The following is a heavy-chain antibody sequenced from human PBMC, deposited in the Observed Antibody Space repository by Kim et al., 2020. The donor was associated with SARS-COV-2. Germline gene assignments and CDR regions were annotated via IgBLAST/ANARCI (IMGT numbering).Heavy chain of an antibody. CDR1: GGSFSGYY. Sequence: SETLSLTCAVYGGSFSGYYWSWIRQPPGKGLEWIGEINHSGSTNYNPSLKSRVTISVDTSKNQFSLKLSSVTAADTAVYYCARELRYFDWSTDYWGQGTLVTVSS. V-gene: IGHV4-34*01. CDR2: INHSGST. CDR3: ARELRYFDWSTDY. D-gene: IGHD3-9*01. J-gene: IGHJ4*02.